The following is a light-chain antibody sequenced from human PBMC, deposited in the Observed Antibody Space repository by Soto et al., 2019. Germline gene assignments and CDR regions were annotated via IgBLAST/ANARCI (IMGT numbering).Light chain of an antibody. CDR3: LQYASSPRT. V-gene: IGKV3-20*01. CDR1: QSFSSGY. CDR2: GAY. J-gene: IGKJ1*01. Sequence: EIVLTQSPGTLSLSPGERATLSCRASQSFSSGYIAWYQHKPGQAPRLVMYGAYNRATGIPDRFSGSQSGADFTLTIRRLEPEDFAVYYCLQYASSPRTFGQGTKVEIK.